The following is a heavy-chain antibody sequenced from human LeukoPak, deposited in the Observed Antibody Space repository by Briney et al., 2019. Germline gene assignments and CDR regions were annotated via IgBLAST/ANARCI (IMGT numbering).Heavy chain of an antibody. CDR3: ARGGNYYDSSNLYFDY. D-gene: IGHD3-22*01. J-gene: IGHJ4*02. CDR1: GYTFTSYD. CDR2: MNPNSGNT. V-gene: IGHV1-8*03. Sequence: ASVKVSCKACGYTFTSYDIKWVRQATGQGLEWMGWMNPNSGNTGYAQKFQGRVTITRNTSISTAYMELSSLRPEDTAVYYCARGGNYYDSSNLYFDYWGQGTLVTVSS.